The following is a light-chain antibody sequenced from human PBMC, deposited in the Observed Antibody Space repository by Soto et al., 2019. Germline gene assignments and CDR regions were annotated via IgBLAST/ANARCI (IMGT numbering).Light chain of an antibody. V-gene: IGKV1-39*01. CDR1: QTISRY. J-gene: IGKJ1*01. CDR3: QQSFITPWT. CDR2: AAS. Sequence: DIQMTQSPSSLSASVGDRVTITCRASQTISRYLNWYQQKLGKAPKLLIYAASSLQSGVPSRFSGSGSGTDFTLTISSLQPEDFATYYCQQSFITPWTFGQGIKVEVK.